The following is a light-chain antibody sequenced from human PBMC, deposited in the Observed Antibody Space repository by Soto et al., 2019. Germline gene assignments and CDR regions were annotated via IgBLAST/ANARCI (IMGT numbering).Light chain of an antibody. CDR1: QDISND. CDR2: GAS. J-gene: IGKJ4*01. Sequence: IQMTQSPSSLSASVGDRVTITCRASQDISNDLGWYQQKPGKAPKLLIYGASTLQSGVPSRFSGSGSGTDFTLTISSLQPEDSASYYCLQDHEHLTFGGGTKVDIK. CDR3: LQDHEHLT. V-gene: IGKV1-6*01.